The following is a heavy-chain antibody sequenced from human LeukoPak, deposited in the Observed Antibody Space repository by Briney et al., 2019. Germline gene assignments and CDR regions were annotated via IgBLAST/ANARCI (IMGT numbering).Heavy chain of an antibody. CDR3: ARIPLKDSDTSGYEY. Sequence: PSETLSLTCTVSGGSISSSIHYWGWIRQPPGEGLEWIGNIYYSGSTFCNPSLKSRVTISVDTSKNQFSLKLSSVTDADTAVYYCARIPLKDSDTSGYEYWGQGTLVTVSS. CDR2: IYYSGST. J-gene: IGHJ4*02. V-gene: IGHV4-39*01. CDR1: GGSISSSIHY. D-gene: IGHD3-22*01.